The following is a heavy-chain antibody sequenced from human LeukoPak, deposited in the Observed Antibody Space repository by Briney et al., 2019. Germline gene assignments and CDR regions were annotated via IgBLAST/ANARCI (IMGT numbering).Heavy chain of an antibody. J-gene: IGHJ4*02. CDR3: ARDSGIAAAGTFPLAY. Sequence: SETLSLTCTVSGGSISSYYWSWIRQPAGKGLEWIGRIYTSGSTNYNPSLKSRVTMSVDTSKNQFSLKLSSVTAADTAVHYCARDSGIAAAGTFPLAYWGQGTLVTVSS. CDR1: GGSISSYY. CDR2: IYTSGST. D-gene: IGHD6-13*01. V-gene: IGHV4-4*07.